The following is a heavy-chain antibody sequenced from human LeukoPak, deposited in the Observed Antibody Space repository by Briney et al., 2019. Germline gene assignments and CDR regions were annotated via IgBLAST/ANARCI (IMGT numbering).Heavy chain of an antibody. CDR1: GFTFSTYA. CDR3: ARDDSSGY. Sequence: GGSLRLSCVASGFTFSTYAMSWVRQAPGKGLECVSYISSSSTTIYYAASVKGRFTISRDNVKNSLYLQMNSLRDEDTAVYYCARDDSSGYWGQGTLVTVSS. CDR2: ISSSSTTI. D-gene: IGHD3-22*01. J-gene: IGHJ4*02. V-gene: IGHV3-48*02.